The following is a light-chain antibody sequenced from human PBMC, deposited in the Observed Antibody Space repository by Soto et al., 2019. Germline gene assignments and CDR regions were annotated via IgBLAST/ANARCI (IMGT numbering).Light chain of an antibody. CDR2: RAS. Sequence: EIVLTQSPATLSVSPGERATLSCRASQSISRNLALYQQKPGQAPRLLVYRASTRATGIPARFSGSGSGTEFTLTISSLQPADFALYDCQQYNNWPQTFGRGTHVEVK. CDR1: QSISRN. CDR3: QQYNNWPQT. J-gene: IGKJ1*01. V-gene: IGKV3-15*01.